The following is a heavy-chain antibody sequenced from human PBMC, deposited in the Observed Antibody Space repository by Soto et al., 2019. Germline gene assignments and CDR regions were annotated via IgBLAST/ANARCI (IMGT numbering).Heavy chain of an antibody. V-gene: IGHV5-10-1*01. D-gene: IGHD3-10*01. CDR3: ARVGDSDAFDI. J-gene: IGHJ3*02. CDR1: GYSFAGYW. CDR2: IDPSDSQT. Sequence: GESLKISCKGSGYSFAGYWITWVRQKPGKGLEWMGRIDPSDSQTYYSPSFRGHVTISVAKSITTVFLQWSSLRASDTAMYYCARVGDSDAFDIWGQGPMVTVS.